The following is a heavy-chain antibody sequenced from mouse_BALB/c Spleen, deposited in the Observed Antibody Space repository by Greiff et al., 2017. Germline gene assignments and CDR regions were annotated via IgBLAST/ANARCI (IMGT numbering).Heavy chain of an antibody. D-gene: IGHD1-1*01. CDR2: ISSGGSYT. J-gene: IGHJ4*01. CDR3: ARRGIYYDYAMDY. Sequence: EVMLVESGGDLVKPGGSLKLSCAASGFTFSSYGMSWVRQTPDKRLEWVATISSGGSYTYYPDSVKGRFTISRDNAKNTLYLQMSSLKSEDTAMYYCARRGIYYDYAMDYWGQGTSVTVSS. CDR1: GFTFSSYG. V-gene: IGHV5-6*02.